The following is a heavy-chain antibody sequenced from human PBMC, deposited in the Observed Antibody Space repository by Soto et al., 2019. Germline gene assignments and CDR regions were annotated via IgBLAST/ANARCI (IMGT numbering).Heavy chain of an antibody. CDR3: TTDRRLTVSTWSYYYGMDV. D-gene: IGHD4-4*01. V-gene: IGHV3-15*07. CDR2: IASKADGGAT. CDR1: NFTFINAW. Sequence: PGGSLRLSCTASNFTFINAWMNWVRRAPGKGLEWVGRIASKADGGATSYAAPVKGRFTISRDDSKSALYLQMDSLKTEDTALYYCTTDRRLTVSTWSYYYGMDVWGQGTTVTVSS. J-gene: IGHJ6*02.